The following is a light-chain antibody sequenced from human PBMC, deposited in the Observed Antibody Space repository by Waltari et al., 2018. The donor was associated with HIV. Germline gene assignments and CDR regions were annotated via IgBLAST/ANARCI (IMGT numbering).Light chain of an antibody. CDR1: QDITNY. V-gene: IGKV1-33*01. CDR3: QQYDNVPYI. CDR2: DAS. J-gene: IGKJ2*01. Sequence: DIQMTQSPSSLSASIGDRVTITCQASQDITNYLNWYHQKPGKAPNLLIYDASSLETGVPSRFRGSGSGTDFTFTIISLQPEDAGTYYCQQYDNVPYIFGQGTKLEIE.